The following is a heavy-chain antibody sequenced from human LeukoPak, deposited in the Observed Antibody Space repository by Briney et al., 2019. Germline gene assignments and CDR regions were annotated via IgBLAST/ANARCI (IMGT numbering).Heavy chain of an antibody. J-gene: IGHJ4*02. D-gene: IGHD3-22*01. Sequence: ASVRVSCKASGGTFSSYAISWVRQAPGQGLEWMGGIIPIFGTANYAQKFQGRVTITTDESTSTAYMELSSLRSEDTAVYYCARARDSSGYYKSPFDYWGQGTLVTVSS. CDR2: IIPIFGTA. V-gene: IGHV1-69*05. CDR1: GGTFSSYA. CDR3: ARARDSSGYYKSPFDY.